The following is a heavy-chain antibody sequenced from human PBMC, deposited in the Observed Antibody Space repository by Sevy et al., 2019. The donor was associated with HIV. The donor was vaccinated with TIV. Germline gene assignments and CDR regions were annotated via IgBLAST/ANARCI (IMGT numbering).Heavy chain of an antibody. CDR3: ARGYWYYDFWSGYYTYYGMDV. Sequence: SETLSLTCAVYGGSFSGYYWSWIRQPPGKGLEWIGEINHSGSTNYNPSLKSRVTISVDTSKNQFSLKLGSVTAADTAVYYCARGYWYYDFWSGYYTYYGMDVWGQGTTVTVSS. J-gene: IGHJ6*02. V-gene: IGHV4-34*01. D-gene: IGHD3-3*01. CDR2: INHSGST. CDR1: GGSFSGYY.